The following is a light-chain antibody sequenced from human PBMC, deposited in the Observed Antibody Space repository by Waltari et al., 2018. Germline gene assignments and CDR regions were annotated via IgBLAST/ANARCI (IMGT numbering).Light chain of an antibody. Sequence: DIQLTQSPSLLSASLGHRVTITCRASQGRSNYLAWYQHQPGKAPKLLISATSTLQSGVPSRFSGSGYGTEFTLTISDLQPEDFTTYYCQQLNSYSLITFGQGTRLEIK. CDR1: QGRSNY. V-gene: IGKV1-9*01. CDR2: ATS. J-gene: IGKJ5*01. CDR3: QQLNSYSLIT.